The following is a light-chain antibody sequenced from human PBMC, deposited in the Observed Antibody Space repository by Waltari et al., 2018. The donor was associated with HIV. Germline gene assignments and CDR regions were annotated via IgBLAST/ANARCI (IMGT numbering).Light chain of an antibody. J-gene: IGLJ2*01. CDR2: QDN. V-gene: IGLV3-1*01. Sequence: SYVLTQPPSVSVSPGQTAIITCSGDKLGDKFASWYQQRPGQSPVLVLYQDNKRPSGIPDRFSGSNSGNTATLTITGTQAMDEADYFCQAWDSSWVFGGGTKLTVL. CDR3: QAWDSSWV. CDR1: KLGDKF.